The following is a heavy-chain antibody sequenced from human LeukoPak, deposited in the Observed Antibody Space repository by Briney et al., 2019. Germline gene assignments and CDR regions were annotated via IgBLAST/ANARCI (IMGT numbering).Heavy chain of an antibody. V-gene: IGHV4-59*11. CDR2: IHYSGST. D-gene: IGHD6-19*01. CDR3: ARGGWYDDY. CDR1: TDSMSNHY. J-gene: IGHJ4*02. Sequence: PSETLSLTCTVSTDSMSNHYWSWIRQPPGKGLEWIAYIHYSGSTDYNPSLKRRVTISVDTSKNQFSLKLSFVTAADTAVYYCARGGWYDDYWGQGTLVTVSS.